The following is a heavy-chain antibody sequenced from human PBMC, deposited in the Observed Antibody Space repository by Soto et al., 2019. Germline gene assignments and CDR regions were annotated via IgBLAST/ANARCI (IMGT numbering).Heavy chain of an antibody. D-gene: IGHD3-16*01. CDR2: INPYNGNT. CDR1: GYTFTSYG. Sequence: QVQLVQSGAEVKKPGASVKVSCKASGYTFTSYGISWVRQAPGQGLEWMGWINPYNGNTNYAQKLQGRVTMTTGSSTNTAYMELRRLRHEDTAVYYCARDWFGIDHWGKGTLVSVSS. V-gene: IGHV1-18*01. J-gene: IGHJ5*02. CDR3: ARDWFGIDH.